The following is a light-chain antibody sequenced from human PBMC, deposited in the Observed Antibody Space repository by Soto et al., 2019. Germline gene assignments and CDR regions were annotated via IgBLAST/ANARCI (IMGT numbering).Light chain of an antibody. J-gene: IGLJ2*01. V-gene: IGLV2-14*01. CDR1: SSDVGGYNY. CDR2: DVS. CDR3: SSYTRSSTRV. Sequence: QSALTQPASVSGSPGQSITISCTGTSSDVGGYNYVSWYQQHPGKAPKLMIYDVSNRPSGVSDRFSGSKSGNTASLTISGLQHEDEADYYCSSYTRSSTRVFGGGTKVXVL.